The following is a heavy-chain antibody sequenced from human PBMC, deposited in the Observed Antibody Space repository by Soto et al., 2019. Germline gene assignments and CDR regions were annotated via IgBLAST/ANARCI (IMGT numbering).Heavy chain of an antibody. CDR2: ISAYNGNT. V-gene: IGHV1-18*01. CDR3: ARDRGGDSFWYYYYYGMDV. D-gene: IGHD2-21*02. Sequence: ASVKVSCKASGYTFTSYGISWVRQAPGQGLEWMGWISAYNGNTNYAQKLQGRVTMTTDTSTSTAYMELRSLRSDDTAVYYCARDRGGDSFWYYYYYGMDVWGQGTTVTVSS. CDR1: GYTFTSYG. J-gene: IGHJ6*02.